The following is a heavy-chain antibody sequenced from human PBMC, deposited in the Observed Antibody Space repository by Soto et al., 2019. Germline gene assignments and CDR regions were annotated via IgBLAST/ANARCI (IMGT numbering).Heavy chain of an antibody. CDR3: AAGSDTYYDFWSGYYRVNWFDP. J-gene: IGHJ5*02. CDR2: IVVGSGNT. D-gene: IGHD3-3*01. V-gene: IGHV1-58*01. Sequence: QRLEWIGWIVVGSGNTNYAQKFQERVTITRDMSTSTAYMELSSLRSEDTAVYYCAAGSDTYYDFWSGYYRVNWFDPWGQGTLGTV.